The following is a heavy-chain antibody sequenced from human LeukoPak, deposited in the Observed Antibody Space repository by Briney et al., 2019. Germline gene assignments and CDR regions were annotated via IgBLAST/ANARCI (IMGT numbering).Heavy chain of an antibody. Sequence: GGSLRLSCTASGFTFSSYEMNWVRQAPGKGLEWVSYISSSGSTIHYADSVKGRFTISRDNAKNSLYLQMNSLRAEDTAVYYCATKVAGTSHFSYWGQGTLVTVCS. CDR3: ATKVAGTSHFSY. CDR1: GFTFSSYE. CDR2: ISSSGSTI. J-gene: IGHJ4*02. D-gene: IGHD6-19*01. V-gene: IGHV3-48*03.